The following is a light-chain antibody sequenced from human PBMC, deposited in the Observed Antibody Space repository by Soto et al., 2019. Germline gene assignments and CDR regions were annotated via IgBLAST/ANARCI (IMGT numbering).Light chain of an antibody. CDR3: SPYTSSRTLVV. CDR1: SSDVGDYNY. J-gene: IGLJ2*01. V-gene: IGLV2-14*01. Sequence: QSVLTQPASVSGSPGQSITISCTGTSSDVGDYNYDSWYQQHPGKATKLMIYDVRNRPSGVSNRFSGSKSGNTASLTISGVHAEDEADYYCSPYTSSRTLVVFCGGTKLTVL. CDR2: DVR.